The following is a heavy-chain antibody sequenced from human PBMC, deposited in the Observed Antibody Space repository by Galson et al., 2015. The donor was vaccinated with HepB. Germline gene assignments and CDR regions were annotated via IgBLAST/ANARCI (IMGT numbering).Heavy chain of an antibody. J-gene: IGHJ4*02. CDR2: INQDGGQK. D-gene: IGHD1-26*01. V-gene: IGHV3-7*02. CDR1: GFTFSNYW. CDR3: TSRRGDY. Sequence: SLRLSCAASGFTFSNYWMSWVRQAPGKGLEWVGNINQDGGQKYSAGSVRGRFTTSRDNTMNSLYLQMNSLRAADTAVYYCTSRRGDYWDQGTLVTVSS.